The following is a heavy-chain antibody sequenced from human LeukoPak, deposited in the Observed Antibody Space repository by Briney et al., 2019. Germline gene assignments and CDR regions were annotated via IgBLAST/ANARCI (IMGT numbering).Heavy chain of an antibody. CDR2: IYYSGSA. D-gene: IGHD5-18*01. Sequence: PSETLSLTCAVYGGSFSGYYWSWIRQPPGKGLEWIGYIYYSGSANYNPSLKSRVTISVDTSKNQFSLKLRSVTAADTAVYYCARYLDTAMVRAGYFDYWGQGTLVTVSS. CDR3: ARYLDTAMVRAGYFDY. V-gene: IGHV4-59*01. J-gene: IGHJ4*02. CDR1: GGSFSGYY.